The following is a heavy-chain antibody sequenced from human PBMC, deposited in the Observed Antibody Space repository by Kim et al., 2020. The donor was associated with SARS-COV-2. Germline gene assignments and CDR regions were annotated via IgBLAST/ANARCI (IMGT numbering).Heavy chain of an antibody. CDR3: ARGGAEFDH. Sequence: ASVKVSCKTSGYKFTDFYIQWVRQAPGQGLEWLGQLNPNSGRAHFAQNFQGRVTMTRDTSISTAYLDLGSLTSDDMAVYYCARGGAEFDHWGQGTLVTVSS. CDR1: GYKFTDFY. V-gene: IGHV1-2*06. D-gene: IGHD3-16*01. J-gene: IGHJ4*02. CDR2: LNPNSGRA.